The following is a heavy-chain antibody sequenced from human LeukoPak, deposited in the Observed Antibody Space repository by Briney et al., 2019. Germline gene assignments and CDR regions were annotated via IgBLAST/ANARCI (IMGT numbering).Heavy chain of an antibody. Sequence: PGRSLRLSCAASGFTFSSYAMHWVRQAPGKGLEWVAVISYDGSNKYYADSVKGRFTISRDNSKNTLYLQMNSLRAEDTAVYYCARARGEYYFDYWGQGTLVTVSS. D-gene: IGHD3-16*01. CDR1: GFTFSSYA. V-gene: IGHV3-30-3*01. CDR2: ISYDGSNK. J-gene: IGHJ4*02. CDR3: ARARGEYYFDY.